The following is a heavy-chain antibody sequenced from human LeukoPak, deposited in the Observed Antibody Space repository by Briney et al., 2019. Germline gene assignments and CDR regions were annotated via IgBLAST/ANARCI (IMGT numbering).Heavy chain of an antibody. V-gene: IGHV4-59*08. CDR2: IYYSGST. CDR3: ARGRSDYYYYYYYMDV. D-gene: IGHD1-26*01. CDR1: GGSISSYY. J-gene: IGHJ6*03. Sequence: SETLSLTCTVSGGSISSYYWSWIRQPPGKGLEWIGYIYYSGSTNYNPSLKSRVTISVDTSKNQFSLKLSSVTAADTAVYYCARGRSDYYYYYYYMDVWGKGTTVTVSS.